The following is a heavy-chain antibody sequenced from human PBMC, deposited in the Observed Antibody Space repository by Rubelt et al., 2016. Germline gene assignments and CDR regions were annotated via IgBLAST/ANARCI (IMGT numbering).Heavy chain of an antibody. CDR3: AREEPAAPPQEGYYYGMDV. V-gene: IGHV3-23*01. Sequence: WVSAISGSGGSTYYADSVKGRFTISRDNSKNTLYLQMNSLRAEDTAVYYCAREEPAAPPQEGYYYGMDVWAKGPRSPSP. CDR2: ISGSGGST. J-gene: IGHJ6*02. D-gene: IGHD2-2*01.